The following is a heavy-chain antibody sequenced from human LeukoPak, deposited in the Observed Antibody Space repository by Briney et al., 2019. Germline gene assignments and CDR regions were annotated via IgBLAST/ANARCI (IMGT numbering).Heavy chain of an antibody. Sequence: PRRSPRPSFSPSALTFGTYAIQCVRPAAGKGLEYVSAIAINGRTTTYPNSVRARFTISRDNSNNTLYLQMGTLRVEDMAVYYCARVAGDGWFDPWGQGTLVTVSS. CDR2: IAINGRTT. J-gene: IGHJ5*02. V-gene: IGHV3-64*01. CDR3: ARVAGDGWFDP. CDR1: ALTFGTYA. D-gene: IGHD5-24*01.